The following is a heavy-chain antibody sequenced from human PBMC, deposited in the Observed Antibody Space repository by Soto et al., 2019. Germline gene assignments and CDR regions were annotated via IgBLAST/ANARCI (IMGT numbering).Heavy chain of an antibody. CDR3: ARGQWGTMVRGVRSGMDV. CDR1: GFSFSSSNL. J-gene: IGHJ6*04. D-gene: IGHD3-10*01. V-gene: IGHV4-4*02. Sequence: AETLSLTCAVSGFSFSSSNLWSWVRQPPGKRLEWIGEINHSGSTNYNPSLKSRVTISVDTSKNQFSLKLSSVTAADTAVYYCARGQWGTMVRGVRSGMDVWGKGTTVTVSS. CDR2: INHSGST.